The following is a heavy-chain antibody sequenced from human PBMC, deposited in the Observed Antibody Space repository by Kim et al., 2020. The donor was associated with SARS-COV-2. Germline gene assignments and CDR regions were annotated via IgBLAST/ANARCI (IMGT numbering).Heavy chain of an antibody. D-gene: IGHD5-12*01. CDR3: VKDMESAWNALATGYLDQ. V-gene: IGHV3-23*03. CDR1: GFTFSTHA. CDR2: IYGGNGRP. Sequence: GGSLGLSCAASGFTFSTHAMGWVRQTPAKGLEWVSIIYGGNGRPNYGDSVQGRFSISRDDSKNTLYMQMNSLRVEDTAIYYCVKDMESAWNALATGYLDQWGQGTLVTVSS. J-gene: IGHJ4*02.